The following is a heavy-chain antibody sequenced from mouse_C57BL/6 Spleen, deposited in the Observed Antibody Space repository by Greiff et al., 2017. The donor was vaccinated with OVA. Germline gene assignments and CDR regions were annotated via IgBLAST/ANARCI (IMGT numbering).Heavy chain of an antibody. D-gene: IGHD1-1*01. CDR2: IDPETGGT. J-gene: IGHJ2*01. Sequence: QVQLQQSGAELVRPGASVTLSCKASGYTFTDYEMHWVKQTPVHGLEWIGAIDPETGGTAYNQKFKGKAILTADKSSSTAYMELRSLTSEDSAVYYWTRGYYGSSFDYWGQGTTLTVSS. V-gene: IGHV1-15*01. CDR1: GYTFTDYE. CDR3: TRGYYGSSFDY.